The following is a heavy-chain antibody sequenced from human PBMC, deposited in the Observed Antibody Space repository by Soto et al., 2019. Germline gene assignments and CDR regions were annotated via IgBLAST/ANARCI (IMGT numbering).Heavy chain of an antibody. D-gene: IGHD6-13*01. CDR2: INDSGGT. V-gene: IGHV4-34*01. J-gene: IGHJ4*02. Sequence: LSLTCAVYGGSFSGYYRTWIRQPPGKGLEWIGEINDSGGTDYNPSLKSRVTISLDTSKNQLSLKLSSVTAADTAVYYCARGRKGFSSSCYVDWGQGTLVTVSS. CDR3: ARGRKGFSSSCYVD. CDR1: GGSFSGYY.